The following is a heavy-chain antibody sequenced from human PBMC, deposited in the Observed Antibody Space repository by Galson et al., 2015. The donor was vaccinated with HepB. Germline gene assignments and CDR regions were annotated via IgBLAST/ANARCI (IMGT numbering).Heavy chain of an antibody. CDR2: IWYDGSNK. CDR3: ARDGGYYDFWSGSPSLRGMDV. V-gene: IGHV3-33*01. CDR1: GFTFSSYG. Sequence: SLRLSCAASGFTFSSYGMHWVRQAPGKGLEWVAVIWYDGSNKYYADSVKGRFTISRDNSKNTLYLQMNSLRAEDTAVYYCARDGGYYDFWSGSPSLRGMDVWGQGTTVTVSS. D-gene: IGHD3-3*01. J-gene: IGHJ6*02.